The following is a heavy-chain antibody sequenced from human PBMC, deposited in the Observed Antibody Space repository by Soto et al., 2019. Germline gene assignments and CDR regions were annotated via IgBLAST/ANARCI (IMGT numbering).Heavy chain of an antibody. CDR1: GVSISSGGYS. Sequence: RSLTCSVSGVSISSGGYSLSWIRQPPGKGLEWIGYIYHSGSTYYNPSLKSRVTISVDRSKDQFSLKLSSVTAADTAVYYCARASVFYDFWSGYNWFDPWGQGTLVTVSS. CDR3: ARASVFYDFWSGYNWFDP. J-gene: IGHJ5*02. D-gene: IGHD3-3*01. CDR2: IYHSGST. V-gene: IGHV4-30-2*01.